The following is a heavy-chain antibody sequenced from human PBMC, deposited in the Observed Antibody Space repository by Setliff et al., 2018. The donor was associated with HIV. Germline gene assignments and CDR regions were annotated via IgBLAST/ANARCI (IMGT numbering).Heavy chain of an antibody. CDR2: TYFSWSA. J-gene: IGHJ4*02. CDR3: ARGRVFCNGDSCYHLDS. CDR1: GDSIDRSNFF. D-gene: IGHD2-15*01. Sequence: PSETLSLTCTVSGDSIDRSNFFWSWIRQHPGKGLDWIGYTYFSWSATYNPSLKSPVSISVDTSKNQFYLKLSSVTAADTAVYYCARGRVFCNGDSCYHLDSWGQGILVTVSS. V-gene: IGHV4-31*01.